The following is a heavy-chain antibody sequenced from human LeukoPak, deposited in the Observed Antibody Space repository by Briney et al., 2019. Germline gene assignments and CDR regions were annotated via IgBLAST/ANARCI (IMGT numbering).Heavy chain of an antibody. CDR3: ARENPSGDSGWYRFDS. Sequence: ASVKVSCKASGYTFTDHYILWVRQAPGRGLEWMGRINPHSGDTNSAQKFQGRVTITRETSMNNVYMELSGLTSDDTAVYYCARENPSGDSGWYRFDSWGQGTLVTVSS. J-gene: IGHJ4*02. V-gene: IGHV1-2*06. CDR1: GYTFTDHY. CDR2: INPHSGDT. D-gene: IGHD6-19*01.